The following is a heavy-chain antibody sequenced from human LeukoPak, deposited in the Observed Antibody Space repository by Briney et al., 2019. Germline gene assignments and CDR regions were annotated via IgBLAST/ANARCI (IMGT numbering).Heavy chain of an antibody. D-gene: IGHD6-13*01. V-gene: IGHV4-4*07. CDR2: IYTSGST. Sequence: PSETLSLTCTVSGGSISSYYWSWIRQPAGKGLEWIGRIYTSGSTNYNPSLKSRVTMSVDTSKDQFSLKLSSVTAADTAVYYCARESSSWYASGTFDPWGQGTLVTVSS. J-gene: IGHJ5*02. CDR1: GGSISSYY. CDR3: ARESSSWYASGTFDP.